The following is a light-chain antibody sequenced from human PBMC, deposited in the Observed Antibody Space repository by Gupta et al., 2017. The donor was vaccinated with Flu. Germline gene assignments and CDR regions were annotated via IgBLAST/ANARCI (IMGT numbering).Light chain of an antibody. J-gene: IGKJ5*01. Sequence: PSTLSASVGDRVTITCRASQTINNWLARYQQKSGKVPKLLINKASSLQSGVPSRFSGSGSGTDFTLTISSLQPDDFATYYCQQDTTYPITFGQGTRLELK. CDR3: QQDTTYPIT. CDR2: KAS. V-gene: IGKV1-5*03. CDR1: QTINNW.